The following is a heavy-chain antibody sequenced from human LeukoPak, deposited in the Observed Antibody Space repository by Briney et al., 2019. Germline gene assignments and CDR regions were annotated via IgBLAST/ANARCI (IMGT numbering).Heavy chain of an antibody. CDR3: ARLWFGDYYFDY. V-gene: IGHV1-24*01. Sequence: ASVKVSCKVSGHTLTELSMHWVRQAPGKGLEWMGGFDPEDGETIYAQKFQGRVTMTEDTSTDTAYMELSSLRSEDTAVYYCARLWFGDYYFDYWGQGTLVTVSS. CDR2: FDPEDGET. CDR1: GHTLTELS. J-gene: IGHJ4*02. D-gene: IGHD3-10*01.